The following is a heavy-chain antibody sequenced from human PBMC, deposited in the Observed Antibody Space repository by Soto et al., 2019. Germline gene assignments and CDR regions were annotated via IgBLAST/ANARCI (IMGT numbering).Heavy chain of an antibody. CDR1: GGSISSGGYY. Sequence: QVQLQESGPGLVKPSQTLSLTCTVSGGSISSGGYYWSWIRQHPGKGLEWIGYIYYSGSTYYNPSLKSRVNISVDTSKNQFSLKLSPVTAADTAVYYCERVVVAATQIDYWGQGTLVTVSS. CDR3: ERVVVAATQIDY. J-gene: IGHJ4*02. V-gene: IGHV4-31*03. CDR2: IYYSGST. D-gene: IGHD2-15*01.